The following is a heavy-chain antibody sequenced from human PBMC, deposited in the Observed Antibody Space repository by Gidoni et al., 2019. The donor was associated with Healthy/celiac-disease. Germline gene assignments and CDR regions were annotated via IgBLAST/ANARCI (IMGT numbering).Heavy chain of an antibody. D-gene: IGHD4-17*01. CDR3: ARGGDYGVRAYYFDY. V-gene: IGHV3-7*03. J-gene: IGHJ4*02. CDR2: IKQDGSEK. CDR1: GFTFSSYW. Sequence: EVQLVESGGGLVQPGGSLRLSCAASGFTFSSYWMSWVRQAPGKGLEWVANIKQDGSEKYYVDSVKGRFTISRDNAKNSLYLQMNSLRAEDTAVYYCARGGDYGVRAYYFDYWGQGTLVTVSS.